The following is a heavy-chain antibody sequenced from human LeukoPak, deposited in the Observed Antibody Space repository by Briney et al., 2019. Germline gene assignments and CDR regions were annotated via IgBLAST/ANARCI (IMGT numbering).Heavy chain of an antibody. CDR3: ARGVYIAAAQYGY. J-gene: IGHJ4*02. CDR1: GGSISSYY. CDR2: IYYSGTT. D-gene: IGHD6-13*01. V-gene: IGHV4-59*01. Sequence: SETLSLTCTVSGGSISSYYWSWIRQPPGKGLEWIGDIYYSGTTNYNPSLKSRVTISVDTSKNQFSLTLSSVTAADTAVYYCARGVYIAAAQYGYWGQGTLVTVSS.